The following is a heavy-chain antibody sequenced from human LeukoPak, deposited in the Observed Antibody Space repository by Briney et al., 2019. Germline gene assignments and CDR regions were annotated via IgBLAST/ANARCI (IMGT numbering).Heavy chain of an antibody. D-gene: IGHD6-13*01. CDR3: ARGGRAAAGIFDP. CDR2: INHSGST. V-gene: IGHV4-34*01. J-gene: IGHJ5*02. Sequence: SETLSLTCAVYGGSFSGYYWSWIRQPPGKGLEWIGEINHSGSTNYNPSLKSRVPISVDTSKNQFSLKLSSVTAADTAVYYCARGGRAAAGIFDPWGQGTLVTVSS. CDR1: GGSFSGYY.